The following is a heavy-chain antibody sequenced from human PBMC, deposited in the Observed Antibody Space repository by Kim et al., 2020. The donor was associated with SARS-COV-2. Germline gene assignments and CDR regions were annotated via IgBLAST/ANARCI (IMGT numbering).Heavy chain of an antibody. CDR2: IYYSGST. Sequence: SETLSLTCTVSGGSISSYYWSWIRQPPGKGLEWIGYIYYSGSTNYNPSLKSRVTISVDTSKNQFSLKLSSVTAADTAVYYCARGGGVWNYYFDYWGQGTLVTVSS. CDR1: GGSISSYY. V-gene: IGHV4-59*01. CDR3: ARGGGVWNYYFDY. D-gene: IGHD1-7*01. J-gene: IGHJ4*02.